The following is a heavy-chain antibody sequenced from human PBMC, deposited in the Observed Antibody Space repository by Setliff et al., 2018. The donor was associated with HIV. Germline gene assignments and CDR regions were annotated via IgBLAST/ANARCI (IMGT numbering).Heavy chain of an antibody. Sequence: ETLSLTCGVYGGSFSGYDWNWSWIRQPPGKGLEWIGEINHSGFTNYNPSLKSRVTISVDTSKNQFSLKVSSVTAADTAVYYCARSRDARGWYFDLWGRGTLVTVSS. CDR1: GGSFSGYD. J-gene: IGHJ2*01. V-gene: IGHV4-34*01. CDR3: ARSRDARGWYFDL. D-gene: IGHD6-6*01. CDR2: INHSGFT.